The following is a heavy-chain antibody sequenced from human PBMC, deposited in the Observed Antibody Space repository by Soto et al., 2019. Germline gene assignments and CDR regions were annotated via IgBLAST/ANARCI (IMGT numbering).Heavy chain of an antibody. D-gene: IGHD3-9*01. CDR3: ASGAYYDILLEDGMDV. J-gene: IGHJ6*02. V-gene: IGHV4-39*01. CDR1: GGSISSGSYY. CDR2: IYYSGST. Sequence: SETLSLTCTVSGGSISSGSYYWGWIRQPPGKGLEWIGSIYYSGSTYYNPSLKSRVTMSVDTSKNQFSLNLSSVTAADTAVNYCASGAYYDILLEDGMDVWGQGTTVTVSS.